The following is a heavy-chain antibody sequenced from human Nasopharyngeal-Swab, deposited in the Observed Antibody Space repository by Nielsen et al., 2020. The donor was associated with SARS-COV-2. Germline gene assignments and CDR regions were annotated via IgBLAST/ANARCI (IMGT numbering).Heavy chain of an antibody. V-gene: IGHV3-11*04. CDR1: GFTFSDYY. CDR3: ARDPQYNWNDGVFDY. J-gene: IGHJ4*02. Sequence: GGSLRLSCAASGFTFSDYYMSWIRQAPGKGLEWVSYISSSGSTIYYADSVKGRFTISGDNAKNSLYLQMNSLRAEDTAVYYCARDPQYNWNDGVFDYWGQGTLVTVSS. CDR2: ISSSGSTI. D-gene: IGHD1-1*01.